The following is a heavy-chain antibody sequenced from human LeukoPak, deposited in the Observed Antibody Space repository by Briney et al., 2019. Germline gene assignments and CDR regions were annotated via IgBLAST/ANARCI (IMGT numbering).Heavy chain of an antibody. V-gene: IGHV4-38-2*02. CDR1: GYSISSGYY. CDR3: ARRQWLDGAYYFDY. D-gene: IGHD6-19*01. J-gene: IGHJ4*02. CDR2: IYHSGST. Sequence: SETLSLTCTVSGYSISSGYYWGWIRQPPGKGLEWIGSIYHSGSTYYNPSLKSRVTISVDTSKNQFSLKLSSVTAADTAVYYCARRQWLDGAYYFDYWGQGTLVTVSS.